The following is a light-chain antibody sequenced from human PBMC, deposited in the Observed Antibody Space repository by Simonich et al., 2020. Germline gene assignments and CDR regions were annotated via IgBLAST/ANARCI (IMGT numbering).Light chain of an antibody. CDR2: AAS. CDR3: QQYYSYPLT. CDR1: QGISSY. J-gene: IGKJ4*01. V-gene: IGKV1-8*01. Sequence: IQMTQSPSSLSASTGDRVTITCRASQGISSYLAWYQQKPGKAPKLLIYAASTLQSGVPSRFSGSGSGTDFTLTISCLQSEDFATYYCQQYYSYPLTFGGGTKVEIK.